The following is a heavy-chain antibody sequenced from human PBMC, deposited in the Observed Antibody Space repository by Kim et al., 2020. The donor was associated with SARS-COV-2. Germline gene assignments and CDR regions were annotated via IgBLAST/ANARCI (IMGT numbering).Heavy chain of an antibody. CDR1: GFTFSSYD. J-gene: IGHJ3*02. Sequence: GGSLRLSCAASGFTFSSYDMHWVRQATGKGLEWVSAIGTAGDTYYPGSVKGRFTISRENAKNSLYLQMNSLRAGDTAVYYCARAYYYGSGSDAFDIWGQGTMVTVSS. V-gene: IGHV3-13*04. D-gene: IGHD3-10*01. CDR3: ARAYYYGSGSDAFDI. CDR2: IGTAGDT.